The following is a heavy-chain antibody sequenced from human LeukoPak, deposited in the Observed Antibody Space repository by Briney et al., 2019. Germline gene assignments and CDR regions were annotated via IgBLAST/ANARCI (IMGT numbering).Heavy chain of an antibody. J-gene: IGHJ4*02. CDR3: ARFEVGYCSSTSCYGIDY. CDR1: GGTFSSYA. CDR2: IIPIFGTA. Sequence: ASVKVSCKASGGTFSSYAISWARQAPGQGLEWMGGIIPIFGTANYARRFQGRVTISADESTSTAYMELSSLRSEDTAVYYCARFEVGYCSSTSCYGIDYWGQGTLVTVSS. V-gene: IGHV1-69*13. D-gene: IGHD2-2*01.